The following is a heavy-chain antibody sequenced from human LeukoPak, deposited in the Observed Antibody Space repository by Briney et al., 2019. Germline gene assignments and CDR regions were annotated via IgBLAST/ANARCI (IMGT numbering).Heavy chain of an antibody. CDR1: GFTFSSYW. CDR3: ARDKIEGPSLFDY. Sequence: PGGSLRLSCAVSGFTFSSYWMSWVRQAPGKRLEWVANIKQDGGEIYYVDSVKGRFTISRDNAKNSLFLQMNSLRAEDTAVYYCARDKIEGPSLFDYWGQGTLVTVSS. J-gene: IGHJ4*02. V-gene: IGHV3-7*01. CDR2: IKQDGGEI.